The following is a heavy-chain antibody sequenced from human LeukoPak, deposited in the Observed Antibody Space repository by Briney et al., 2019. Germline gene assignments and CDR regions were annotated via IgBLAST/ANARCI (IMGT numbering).Heavy chain of an antibody. CDR3: ARDWVVGDIDAFDI. V-gene: IGHV1-2*02. D-gene: IGHD1-26*01. Sequence: ASVKVSCKASGYTFTGYYMHWVRQAPGQGLEWMGWINPNSGGTNYAQRFQGRVTMTRDTSISTAYMELSRLRSDDTAVYYCARDWVVGDIDAFDIWGQGTMVTVSS. CDR1: GYTFTGYY. J-gene: IGHJ3*02. CDR2: INPNSGGT.